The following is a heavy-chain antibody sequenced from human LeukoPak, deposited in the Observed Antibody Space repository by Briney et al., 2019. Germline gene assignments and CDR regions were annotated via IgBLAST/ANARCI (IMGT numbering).Heavy chain of an antibody. Sequence: SETLSLTCTVSGGSISSYYWSWIRQPAGKGLEWIGRIYTSGSTNYNPSLKSRVTMSVDTSKNQFSLKLSSVTAADTAVYYCAREAMGPLGYDFWSGPAQQTYAFDIWGQGTMVTVSS. CDR1: GGSISSYY. D-gene: IGHD3-3*01. CDR2: IYTSGST. CDR3: AREAMGPLGYDFWSGPAQQTYAFDI. V-gene: IGHV4-4*07. J-gene: IGHJ3*02.